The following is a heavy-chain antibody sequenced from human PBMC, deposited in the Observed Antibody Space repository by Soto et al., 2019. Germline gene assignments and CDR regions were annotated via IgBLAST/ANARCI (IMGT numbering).Heavy chain of an antibody. D-gene: IGHD6-13*01. Sequence: EVQLVESGGDLVQPGGSLRLSCAASGFIFSDYTMTWVRQAPGWGLEFVSHISSSGGAIFYAESVKGRFTVSRDNAKNSLYLQMNSLRDEDTAVYFCARAHGGSTWFVGVYYFFGMDVWGQGTAVTVSS. V-gene: IGHV3-48*02. J-gene: IGHJ6*02. CDR3: ARAHGGSTWFVGVYYFFGMDV. CDR1: GFIFSDYT. CDR2: ISSSGGAI.